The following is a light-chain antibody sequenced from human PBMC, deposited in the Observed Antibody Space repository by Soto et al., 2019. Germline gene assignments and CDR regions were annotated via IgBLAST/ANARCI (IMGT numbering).Light chain of an antibody. CDR2: VAS. CDR1: QGISKY. J-gene: IGKJ1*01. CDR3: QKYDSAPWT. V-gene: IGKV1-27*01. Sequence: DVQMTQSPSSLSASVRDRVTITCRASQGISKYLAWYQQKPGKVPRLLIYVASTLQSGVPSRFSGSGSGTDFILTISSLQPEDVATYYCQKYDSAPWTFGQGTKVEIK.